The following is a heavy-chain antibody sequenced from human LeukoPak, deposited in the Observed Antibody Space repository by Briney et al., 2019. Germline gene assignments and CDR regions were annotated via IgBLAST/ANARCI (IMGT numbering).Heavy chain of an antibody. D-gene: IGHD1-1*01. CDR2: IYYTGST. V-gene: IGHV4-39*01. J-gene: IGHJ3*02. CDR3: ARLRYNWILPGPDAFDI. Sequence: PSETLSLTCTVSGGSISNSYYWGWIRQPPGKGLEWIGSIYYTGSTYYNPSLKGRVTISVDTSKNQFSLKLSSVTAADTAVYYCARLRYNWILPGPDAFDIWGQGTKVTVSS. CDR1: GGSISNSYY.